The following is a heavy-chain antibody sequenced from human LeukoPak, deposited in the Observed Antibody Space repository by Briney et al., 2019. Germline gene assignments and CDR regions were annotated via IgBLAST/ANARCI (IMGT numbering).Heavy chain of an antibody. CDR2: IYSGNT. CDR3: SRGAYYYDSSVYYSDY. CDR1: GFTVSTNS. D-gene: IGHD3-22*01. Sequence: GGSLRLSCTVSGFTVSTNSMSWVRQAPGKGLEWVSFIYSGNTHYSDSVKGRFTISRDNSKNTLYLQMNSLRAEDTAVYYCSRGAYYYDSSVYYSDYWGQGTLATVSS. V-gene: IGHV3-66*02. J-gene: IGHJ4*02.